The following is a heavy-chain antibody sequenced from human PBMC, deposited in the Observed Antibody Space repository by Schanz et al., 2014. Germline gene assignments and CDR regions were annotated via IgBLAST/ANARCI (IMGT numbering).Heavy chain of an antibody. CDR2: ISTFRNEDT. J-gene: IGHJ3*02. CDR3: TRGGYSYALSAFDI. V-gene: IGHV1-18*01. Sequence: QVQLVQSGGEMKKPGASVKVSCKASGYTFTTYGISWVRQAPGQGPEFMGWISTFRNEDTNSAQRFQGRVTMTTDTSTGTAYMELRSLRSDDTALYYCTRGGYSYALSAFDIWGQGTMVTVSS. CDR1: GYTFTTYG. D-gene: IGHD5-18*01.